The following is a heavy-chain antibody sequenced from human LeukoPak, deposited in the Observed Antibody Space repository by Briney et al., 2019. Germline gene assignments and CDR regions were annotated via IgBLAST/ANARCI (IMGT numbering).Heavy chain of an antibody. CDR3: ARALDGIAARHTKEYDY. CDR2: INHSGST. Sequence: SETLSLTCAVYGRSFSGYYWSWIRQPPRKGLEWIGEINHSGSTNYNPSLKSRVTISVDTSKNQFSLKLSSVTAADTAVYYCARALDGIAARHTKEYDYWGQGTLVTVSS. V-gene: IGHV4-34*01. J-gene: IGHJ4*02. CDR1: GRSFSGYY. D-gene: IGHD6-6*01.